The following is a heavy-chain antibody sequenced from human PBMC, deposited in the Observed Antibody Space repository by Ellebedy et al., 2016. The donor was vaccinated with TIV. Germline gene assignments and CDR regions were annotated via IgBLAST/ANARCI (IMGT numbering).Heavy chain of an antibody. CDR3: ARAPRGGTDY. D-gene: IGHD3-10*01. J-gene: IGHJ4*02. CDR2: INQDGSDK. V-gene: IGHV3-7*03. Sequence: GESLKISCAASGFTFSTYWMSWVRQAPGKGLEWVANINQDGSDKSYVDSVKGRFTISRDNAKNSLYLQMDSLRAEDTAVYFCARAPRGGTDYWGQGTLVTVSS. CDR1: GFTFSTYW.